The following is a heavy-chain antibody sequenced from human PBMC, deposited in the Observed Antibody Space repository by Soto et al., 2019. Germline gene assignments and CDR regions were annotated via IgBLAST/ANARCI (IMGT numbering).Heavy chain of an antibody. D-gene: IGHD2-21*02. V-gene: IGHV3-53*01. CDR3: ARAGVTPDFFDY. J-gene: IGHJ4*02. CDR1: GFSVRTNY. CDR2: FESGGSI. Sequence: GGSLRLSCAASGFSVRTNYMSWVRQAPGRGLEWVSVFESGGSIYYADSVKGRFIISRDYAKNTVYLQMNSLRAEDTAVYYCARAGVTPDFFDYWGQGTLVTVSS.